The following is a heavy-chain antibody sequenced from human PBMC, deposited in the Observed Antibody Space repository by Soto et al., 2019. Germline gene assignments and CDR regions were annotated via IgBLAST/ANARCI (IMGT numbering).Heavy chain of an antibody. J-gene: IGHJ6*04. CDR1: GFTFSGYA. V-gene: IGHV3-23*01. Sequence: VQLLESGGGLVQPGGSLSLSCAGSGFTFSGYAMTWVRQAPGKGLGWFSSIDESGGTTSYADSVKGRFTVSRDNSKNTLFLHMSSLRAADTAIYYCAEKVWLHLRTAADVWGKGTTVTVSS. CDR3: AEKVWLHLRTAADV. D-gene: IGHD5-12*01. CDR2: IDESGGTT.